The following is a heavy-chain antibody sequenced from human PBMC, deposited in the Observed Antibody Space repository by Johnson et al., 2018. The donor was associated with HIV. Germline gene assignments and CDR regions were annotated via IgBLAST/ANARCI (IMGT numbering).Heavy chain of an antibody. J-gene: IGHJ3*02. V-gene: IGHV3-30*04. CDR3: GKVRGGWSTGAFDI. CDR1: GFTFSSYA. CDR2: ISYDGSNK. Sequence: QVLLVESGGGVVQPGRSLRLSCSASGFTFSSYAMHWVRQAPGKGLEWVAVISYDGSNKYFADSVKGRFTISRDKSKNTLYLQMNSLRAEDTAGYYCGKVRGGWSTGAFDIWGQGTKVTVSS. D-gene: IGHD6-19*01.